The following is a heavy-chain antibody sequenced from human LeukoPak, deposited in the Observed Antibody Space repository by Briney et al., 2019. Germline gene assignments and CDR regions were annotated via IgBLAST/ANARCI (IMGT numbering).Heavy chain of an antibody. D-gene: IGHD2-15*01. CDR3: AKSGGIVVVVAATIDY. V-gene: IGHV3-30*02. CDR2: IRYDGSNK. CDR1: GFTFSSYG. J-gene: IGHJ4*02. Sequence: GGSLRLSCAASGFTFSSYGMHWVRQAPGKGLEWVAFIRYDGSNKYYADSVKGRFTISRDNSKNTLCLQMNSLRAEDTAVYYCAKSGGIVVVVAATIDYWGQGTLVTVSS.